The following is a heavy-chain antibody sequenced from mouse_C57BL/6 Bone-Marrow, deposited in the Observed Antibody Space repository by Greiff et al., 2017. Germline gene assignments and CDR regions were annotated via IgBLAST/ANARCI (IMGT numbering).Heavy chain of an antibody. CDR3: ARHDGYYYWFAY. D-gene: IGHD2-3*01. CDR2: ISSGGSYT. V-gene: IGHV5-6*01. CDR1: GFTFSSYG. J-gene: IGHJ3*01. Sequence: EVKLMESGGDLVKPGGSLKLSCAASGFTFSSYGMSWVRQTPDKRLEWVATISSGGSYTYYPDSVKGRFTISRDNATNTLYLQRSSLKSEDTALYYCARHDGYYYWFAYWGQGTLVTVSA.